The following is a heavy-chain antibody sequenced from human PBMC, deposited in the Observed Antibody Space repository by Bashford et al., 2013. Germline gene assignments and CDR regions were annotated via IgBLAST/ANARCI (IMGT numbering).Heavy chain of an antibody. CDR1: GGSISSSNYY. J-gene: IGHJ5*02. Sequence: SETLSLTCTVSGGSISSSNYYWSWVRQSPGKGLEWVGSIHYSGSTYYTPSLQSRVTMSGDTSKSYFSLRLSSVTAADTAVYFCARLVYGSGGYSNWFDPWDQGTPVTVSS. CDR2: IHYSGST. D-gene: IGHD3-22*01. V-gene: IGHV4-39*02. CDR3: ARLVYGSGGYSNWFDP.